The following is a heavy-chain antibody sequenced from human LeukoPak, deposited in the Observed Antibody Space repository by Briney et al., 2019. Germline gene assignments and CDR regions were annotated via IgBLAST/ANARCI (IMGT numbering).Heavy chain of an antibody. Sequence: ASVKVSCTASGYTFTSYGISWVRQAPGQGLEWMGWISAYNGNTNYAQKLQGRVTMTTDTSTSTAYMELRSLRSDDTAVYYCARDSHREGQFDYWGQGTLVTVSS. V-gene: IGHV1-18*01. CDR1: GYTFTSYG. D-gene: IGHD1-26*01. CDR3: ARDSHREGQFDY. J-gene: IGHJ4*02. CDR2: ISAYNGNT.